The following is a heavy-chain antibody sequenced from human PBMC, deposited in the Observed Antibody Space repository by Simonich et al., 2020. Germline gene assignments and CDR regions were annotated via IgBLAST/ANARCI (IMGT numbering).Heavy chain of an antibody. D-gene: IGHD7-27*01. Sequence: QVQLVQSGAEVKKPGASVKVSGKASGYTSTGYYMHWVRQAPGQGLEGSGRTTPNRCGTNYAQKFQGRVTMTRDTSISTAYMELSRLRSDDTAVYYCASGWDWGFSHMSDYWGQGTLVTVSS. J-gene: IGHJ4*02. V-gene: IGHV1-2*06. CDR3: ASGWDWGFSHMSDY. CDR2: TTPNRCGT. CDR1: GYTSTGYY.